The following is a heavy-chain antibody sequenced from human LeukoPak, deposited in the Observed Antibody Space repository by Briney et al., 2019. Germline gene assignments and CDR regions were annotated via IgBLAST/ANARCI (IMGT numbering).Heavy chain of an antibody. CDR1: GFTFSNYA. CDR2: ISDDGSRQ. Sequence: GGSLRLSCAATGFTFSNYAIHWGRQAPGKGLEWVAFISDDGSRQHYADSVKGRFTISRDNSKNTLNLQMNSLRAEDTAVYYCVRGVGVSRFNYLDSWGQGTLVIVSS. V-gene: IGHV3-30-3*01. D-gene: IGHD6-13*01. CDR3: VRGVGVSRFNYLDS. J-gene: IGHJ4*02.